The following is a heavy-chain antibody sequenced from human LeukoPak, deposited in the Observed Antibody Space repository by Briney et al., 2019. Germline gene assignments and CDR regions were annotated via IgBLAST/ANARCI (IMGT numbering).Heavy chain of an antibody. CDR1: GFTFSSYA. Sequence: GGSLRLSCAASGFTFSSYAMSWVRQAPGKGLEWVSAISGSGGSTYYADSVKGRFTISRDNSKNTLYLQMNSLRAEGTAVYYCAAGFIVVVPAAMPAPEYWGQGTLVTVSS. CDR3: AAGFIVVVPAAMPAPEY. D-gene: IGHD2-2*01. J-gene: IGHJ4*02. CDR2: ISGSGGST. V-gene: IGHV3-23*01.